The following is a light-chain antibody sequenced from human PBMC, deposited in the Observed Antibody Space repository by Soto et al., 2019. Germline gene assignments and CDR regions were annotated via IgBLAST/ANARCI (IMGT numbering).Light chain of an antibody. V-gene: IGKV1-39*01. CDR1: QSISNH. CDR3: QQYETFSGT. CDR2: AAS. J-gene: IGKJ1*01. Sequence: DIKMTQSPSSLSASVEDRVIITFRASQSISNHLNWYQQKPGKAPKLLIFAASSLQSGVPSRFSGSGSGTEFTLTISNLQPDDFATYYCQQYETFSGTFGPGTKVDIK.